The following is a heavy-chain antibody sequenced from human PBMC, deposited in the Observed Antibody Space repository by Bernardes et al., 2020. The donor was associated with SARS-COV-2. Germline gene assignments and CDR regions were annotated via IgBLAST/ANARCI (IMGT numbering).Heavy chain of an antibody. CDR3: ARRSMEWSSKGWFDP. V-gene: IGHV4-59*05. J-gene: IGHJ5*02. Sequence: SEPLSLTCTVSGGPISAYYWSWFRQPPGKGLEWIASMYYSGSGSTYYNPSLKSRVTISADTSKNQLSLRLSSVTAADTAVYYCARRSMEWSSKGWFDPWGQGTLVTVSS. CDR1: GGPISAYY. CDR2: MYYSGSGST. D-gene: IGHD3-3*01.